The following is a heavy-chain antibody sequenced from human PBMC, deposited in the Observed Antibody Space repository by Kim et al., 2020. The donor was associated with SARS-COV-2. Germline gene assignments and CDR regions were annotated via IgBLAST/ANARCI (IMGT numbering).Heavy chain of an antibody. J-gene: IGHJ3*02. CDR3: ARPPPTLWFGEDDAFDI. V-gene: IGHV4-39*01. CDR1: GGSISSSSYY. CDR2: IYYSGST. Sequence: SETLSLTCTVSGGSISSSSYYWGWIRQPPGKGLEWIGSIYYSGSTYYNPSLKSRVTISVDTSKNQFSLKLSSVTAADTAVYYCARPPPTLWFGEDDAFDIWGQGTMVTVSS. D-gene: IGHD3-10*01.